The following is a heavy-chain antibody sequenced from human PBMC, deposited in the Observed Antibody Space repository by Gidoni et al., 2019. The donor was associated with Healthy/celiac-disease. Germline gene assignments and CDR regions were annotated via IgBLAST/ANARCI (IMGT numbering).Heavy chain of an antibody. CDR3: ARVSGRNAGIDY. V-gene: IGHV1-69*04. J-gene: IGHJ4*02. D-gene: IGHD1-26*01. CDR1: GGTFSSYA. CDR2: IIPILGIA. Sequence: QVQLVQSGAEVTKPGSSVKVSCKASGGTFSSYAISWVRQAPGQGLEWMGRIIPILGIANYAQKFQGRVTITEDKSTSTAYMELSSLRSEDTAVYYCARVSGRNAGIDYWGQGTLVTVSS.